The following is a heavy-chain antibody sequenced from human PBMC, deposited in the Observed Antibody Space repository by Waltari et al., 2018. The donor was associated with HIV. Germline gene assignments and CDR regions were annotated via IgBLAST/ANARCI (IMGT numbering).Heavy chain of an antibody. D-gene: IGHD3-10*01. CDR1: GGSVTNYY. Sequence: QLQLQESGPGLAKPSETLSLPCTVSGGSVTNYYWSWIRQPPGKGLEWIGYLYHSGSTNYNPSLKSRVTTSVDTSKNRFSLNLTSVTAADTAVYYCARHSGSMGGAFDVWGQGTMVTVSS. V-gene: IGHV4-59*08. CDR2: LYHSGST. CDR3: ARHSGSMGGAFDV. J-gene: IGHJ3*01.